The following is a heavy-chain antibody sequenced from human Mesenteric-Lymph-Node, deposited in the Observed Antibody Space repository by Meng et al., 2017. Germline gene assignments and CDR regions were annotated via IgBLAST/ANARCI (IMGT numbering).Heavy chain of an antibody. CDR1: GGSISSYY. J-gene: IGHJ5*02. Sequence: GSLRLSCTVSGGSISSYYWSWIRQPPEKGLEWIGYIYHSGSTNYNPSLKSRVTISVDTSKNQFSLKLSSVTAADTAVYYCARELRRYPENYFDPWGQGTLVTVSS. CDR2: IYHSGST. V-gene: IGHV4-59*01. D-gene: IGHD1-7*01. CDR3: ARELRRYPENYFDP.